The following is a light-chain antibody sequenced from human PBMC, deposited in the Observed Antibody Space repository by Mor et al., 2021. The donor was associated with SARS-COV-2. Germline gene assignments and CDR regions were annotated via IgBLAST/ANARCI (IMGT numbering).Light chain of an antibody. Sequence: INCKSSQSLFYNSNNNNYLAWYQQRPGQPPKLLIYWASTRQSGVPDRFSGSGSGTHFTLTISSLQAEDVAVYYCHQYYYIPWTFGLGTKVEIK. V-gene: IGKV4-1*01. J-gene: IGKJ1*01. CDR3: HQYYYIPWT. CDR1: QSLFYNSNNNNY. CDR2: WAS.